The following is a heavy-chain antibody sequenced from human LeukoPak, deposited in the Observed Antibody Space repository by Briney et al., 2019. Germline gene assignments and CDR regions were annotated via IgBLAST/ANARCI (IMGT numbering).Heavy chain of an antibody. CDR2: ISSSSSTI. D-gene: IGHD3-3*01. CDR1: GFTFSSYT. V-gene: IGHV3-48*01. Sequence: GGSLRLSCAASGFTFSSYTMNWVRQAPGKGLEWVSYISSSSSTIYYADSVKGRFTISRDNAKNSLYLQMNSLRAEDTAVYYCARDPRAIFGVVIDLAWFDPWGQGTLVTVSS. CDR3: ARDPRAIFGVVIDLAWFDP. J-gene: IGHJ5*02.